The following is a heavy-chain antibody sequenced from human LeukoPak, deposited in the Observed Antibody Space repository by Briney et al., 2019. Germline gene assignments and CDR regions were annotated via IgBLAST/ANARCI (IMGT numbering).Heavy chain of an antibody. CDR1: GGSISSYY. Sequence: SQTLSLTCTVPGGSISSYYWSWIRQPPGKGPEWIGRIYTSGSTNYNPSLKSRVTISVDKSKNQFSLKLSSVTAADTAVYYCARYYHDYWDDAFDIWGQGTMVTVSS. J-gene: IGHJ3*02. V-gene: IGHV4-4*07. D-gene: IGHD4-11*01. CDR2: IYTSGST. CDR3: ARYYHDYWDDAFDI.